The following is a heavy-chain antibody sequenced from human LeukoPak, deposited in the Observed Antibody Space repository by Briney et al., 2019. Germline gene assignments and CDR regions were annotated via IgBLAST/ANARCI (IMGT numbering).Heavy chain of an antibody. V-gene: IGHV1-69*04. D-gene: IGHD3-3*01. J-gene: IGHJ5*02. CDR2: IIPILGIA. Sequence: GASVKVSCKASGGTFSSYAISWVRQAPGQGLEWMGRIIPILGIANYAQKFQGRVTITADKSTSTAYMELSSLRSEDTAVYYCARHLSLRFLEWFLPRFDPWGQGTLVTVSS. CDR1: GGTFSSYA. CDR3: ARHLSLRFLEWFLPRFDP.